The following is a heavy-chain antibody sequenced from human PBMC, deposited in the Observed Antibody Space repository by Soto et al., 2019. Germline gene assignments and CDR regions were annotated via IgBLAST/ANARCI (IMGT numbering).Heavy chain of an antibody. CDR2: IYYSGST. J-gene: IGHJ6*02. CDR1: GGSISSYY. V-gene: IGHV4-59*01. D-gene: IGHD3-10*01. Sequence: SETLSLTCTVSGGSISSYYWSWIRQPPGKGLEWIGYIYYSGSTNYNPSLKSRVTISVDTSKNQFSLKLSSVTAADTAVYYCARDNGSGSYYKSYYYYGMDVWGQGTTVTGSS. CDR3: ARDNGSGSYYKSYYYYGMDV.